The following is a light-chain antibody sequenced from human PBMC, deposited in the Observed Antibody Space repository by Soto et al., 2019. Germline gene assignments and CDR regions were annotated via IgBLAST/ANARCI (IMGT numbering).Light chain of an antibody. J-gene: IGLJ1*01. V-gene: IGLV2-14*01. CDR2: EVS. CDR3: ASYTSSSTHYV. CDR1: SSDVGGYNY. Sequence: QSVLTQPASVSGSPGQSITISCTGTSSDVGGYNYVSWYQQHPGKAPKLMIFEVSYRPSGVSNRFSGSKSGNTASLTISGLQSEDEADYYCASYTSSSTHYVFGTGTKVTVL.